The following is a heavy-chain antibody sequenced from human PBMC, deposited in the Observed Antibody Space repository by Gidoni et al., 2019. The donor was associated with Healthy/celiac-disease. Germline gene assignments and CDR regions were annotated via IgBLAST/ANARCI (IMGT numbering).Heavy chain of an antibody. Sequence: QLQLQESGPGLVKPSETLSLTCTVSGGSISSSSYYWGWIRQPPGKGLEWIGSIYYSGSTYYNPSLKSRVTISVDTSKNQFSLKLSSVTAADTAVYYCARRGIYSYATPYFDYWGQGTLVTVSS. D-gene: IGHD5-18*01. CDR1: GGSISSSSYY. CDR2: IYYSGST. V-gene: IGHV4-39*01. CDR3: ARRGIYSYATPYFDY. J-gene: IGHJ4*02.